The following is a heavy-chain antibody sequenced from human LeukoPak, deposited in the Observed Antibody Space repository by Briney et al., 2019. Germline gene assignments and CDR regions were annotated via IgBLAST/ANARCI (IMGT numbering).Heavy chain of an antibody. CDR2: IYHSGST. J-gene: IGHJ1*01. V-gene: IGHV4-61*01. D-gene: IGHD6-6*01. Sequence: SETLSLTCTVSGGSVSTDNYYWHWIRQPPGKGLDWIGYIYHSGSTNYNPSLQSRVTISVDTSKNQFSLNLNSVTAADTAVYYCARGGAARLHFQNWGQGTLVTDSS. CDR1: GGSVSTDNYY. CDR3: ARGGAARLHFQN.